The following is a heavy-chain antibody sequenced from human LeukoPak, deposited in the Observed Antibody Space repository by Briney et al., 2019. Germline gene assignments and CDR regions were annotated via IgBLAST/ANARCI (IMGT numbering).Heavy chain of an antibody. J-gene: IGHJ4*02. CDR3: ATDHRFTRIAARPLGY. CDR1: GYTLTELS. Sequence: GASVKVSCKVSGYTLTELSMHWVRQAPGKGLEWMGGFDPEDGETIYAQKFQGRVTMTEDTSTDTAYMELSSLRSEDTAVYYCATDHRFTRIAARPLGYWGQGTLVTVSS. V-gene: IGHV1-24*01. D-gene: IGHD6-6*01. CDR2: FDPEDGET.